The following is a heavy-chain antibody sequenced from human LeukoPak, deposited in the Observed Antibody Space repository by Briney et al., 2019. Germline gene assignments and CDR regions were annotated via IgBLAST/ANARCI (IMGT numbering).Heavy chain of an antibody. CDR1: GFTFRSHW. CDR3: ASGLLVAGVTLDH. D-gene: IGHD6-19*01. Sequence: GGSLRLSCAASGFTFRSHWMHWVRQAPGEGLVWVSRLDPGGSSTTYADSVRSRFTISRDNAKDTLYLQMNSLRAEDTAVYYCASGLLVAGVTLDHWGRGTLVTVSS. CDR2: LDPGGSST. V-gene: IGHV3-74*01. J-gene: IGHJ4*02.